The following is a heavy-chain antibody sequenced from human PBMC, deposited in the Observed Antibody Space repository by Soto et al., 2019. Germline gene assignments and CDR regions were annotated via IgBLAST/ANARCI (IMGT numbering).Heavy chain of an antibody. D-gene: IGHD3-3*01. CDR2: MNPNSGNT. Sequence: ASVKVSCKASGYAFTSYDINWVRQATGQGLEWMGWMNPNSGNTGYAQKFQGRVTMTRNTSISTAYMELSSLRSEDTAVYYCARGRKRITIFYGMDVWGQGTTVTVSS. J-gene: IGHJ6*02. V-gene: IGHV1-8*01. CDR3: ARGRKRITIFYGMDV. CDR1: GYAFTSYD.